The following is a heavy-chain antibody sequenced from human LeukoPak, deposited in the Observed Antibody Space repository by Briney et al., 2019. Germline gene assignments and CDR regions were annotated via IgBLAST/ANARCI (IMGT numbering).Heavy chain of an antibody. V-gene: IGHV4-34*01. Sequence: SETLSLTCAVYGESLSKYYWTWIRQSPGKGLEWIGEINHRGSTNLNPSLKSRVTLSVDTSKHQFSLKLTSVTAADAAVYYCASSVGSTDYWGQGTLVAVAS. CDR3: ASSVGSTDY. CDR1: GESLSKYY. J-gene: IGHJ4*02. CDR2: INHRGST. D-gene: IGHD1-26*01.